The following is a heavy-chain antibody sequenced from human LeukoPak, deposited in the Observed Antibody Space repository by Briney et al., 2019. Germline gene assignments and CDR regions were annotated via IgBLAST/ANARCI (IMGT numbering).Heavy chain of an antibody. CDR3: ARGRGAAGTKGRPYYFDY. Sequence: PSETLSLTCAVYGGSFSGYYWSWIRQPPGKGLEWIGEINHSGSTNYNPSLKSRVTISVDTSKNQFSLKLSSVTAADTAVYCCARGRGAAGTKGRPYYFDYWGQGTLVTVSS. D-gene: IGHD6-13*01. CDR1: GGSFSGYY. CDR2: INHSGST. V-gene: IGHV4-34*01. J-gene: IGHJ4*02.